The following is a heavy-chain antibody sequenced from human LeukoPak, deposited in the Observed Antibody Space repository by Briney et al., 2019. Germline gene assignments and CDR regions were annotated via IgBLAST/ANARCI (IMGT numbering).Heavy chain of an antibody. CDR1: GGTFSSYA. D-gene: IGHD6-19*01. CDR3: ARPQSSGPYLWGNWFDP. V-gene: IGHV1-69*05. CDR2: IIPIFGTA. Sequence: SVKVSCKASGGTFSSYAISWVRQAPGQGLEWMGGIIPIFGTANYAQKFQGRVTITTDESTSTAYMELSSLRSEDTAVYYCARPQSSGPYLWGNWFDPWGQRTLVTVSS. J-gene: IGHJ5*02.